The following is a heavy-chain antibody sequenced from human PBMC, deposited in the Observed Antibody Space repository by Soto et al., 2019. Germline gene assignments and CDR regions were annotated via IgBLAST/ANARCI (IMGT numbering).Heavy chain of an antibody. V-gene: IGHV4-34*01. CDR2: INHSGST. J-gene: IGHJ5*02. D-gene: IGHD3-10*01. CDR1: GGSFSGYY. CDR3: ARGSRITMVRGVIMGWFDP. Sequence: ASETLSLTCAVYGGSFSGYYWSWIRQPPGKGLEWIGEINHSGSTNYNPSLKSRVTISVDTSKNQFSLKLSSVTAADTAVYYCARGSRITMVRGVIMGWFDPWGQGTLVTVSS.